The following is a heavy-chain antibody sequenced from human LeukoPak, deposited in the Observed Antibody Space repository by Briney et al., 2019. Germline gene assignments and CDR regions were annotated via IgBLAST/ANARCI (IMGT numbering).Heavy chain of an antibody. CDR1: GFTFDDYG. Sequence: GGSLRLSCAASGFTFDDYGMSWVRQAPGKGLEWVSAISGSGGSTYYADSVKGRFTISRDNSKNTLYLQMNSLRAEDTAVYYCAKEIDSSSWSTGDYWGQGTLVTVSS. V-gene: IGHV3-23*01. J-gene: IGHJ4*02. D-gene: IGHD6-13*01. CDR2: ISGSGGST. CDR3: AKEIDSSSWSTGDY.